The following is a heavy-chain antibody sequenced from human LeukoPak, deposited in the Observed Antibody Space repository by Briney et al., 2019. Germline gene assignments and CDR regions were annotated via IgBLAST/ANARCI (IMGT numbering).Heavy chain of an antibody. CDR2: IYYSGST. J-gene: IGHJ4*02. V-gene: IGHV4-59*01. CDR1: GGSISSYY. D-gene: IGHD5-18*01. Sequence: SETLSLTCTVSGGSISSYYRSWIRQPPGKGLEWIGYIYYSGSTNYNPSLKSRVTISVDTSKNQFSLELSSVTAADTAVYYCARGGYSYGYSGPYYFDYWGQGTLVTVSS. CDR3: ARGGYSYGYSGPYYFDY.